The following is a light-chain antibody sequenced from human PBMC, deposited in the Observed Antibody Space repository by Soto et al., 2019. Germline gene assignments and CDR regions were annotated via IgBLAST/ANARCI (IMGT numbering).Light chain of an antibody. CDR2: AVS. J-gene: IGKJ1*01. CDR1: QNVSSN. V-gene: IGKV3-15*01. Sequence: EIMMTQSPGTLSASPGERATLSYRASQNVSSNLAWYQQKPGQAPRLLIYAVSTRATGIPARFSGSGSGTEFTLTISSLQSEDFAVYYCQQYNKWPLTFGQGTKVEIK. CDR3: QQYNKWPLT.